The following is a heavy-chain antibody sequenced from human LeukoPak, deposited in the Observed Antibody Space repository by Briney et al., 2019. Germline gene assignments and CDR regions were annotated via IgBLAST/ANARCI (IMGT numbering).Heavy chain of an antibody. Sequence: LETLPLTCTVSGDSMSSYVWSWSRQPPGEGLEWIGFIYYSGSTNYNPSLKSRVTISVDTSKSQFSLKVNSVTAADTAVYYCARHRTSGRGLYYWGQGTLLSVSS. CDR3: ARHRTSGRGLYY. CDR2: IYYSGST. J-gene: IGHJ4*02. V-gene: IGHV4-59*08. CDR1: GDSMSSYV. D-gene: IGHD1/OR15-1a*01.